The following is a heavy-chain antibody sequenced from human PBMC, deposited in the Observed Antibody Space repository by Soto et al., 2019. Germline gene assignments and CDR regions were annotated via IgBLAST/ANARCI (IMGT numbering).Heavy chain of an antibody. CDR2: INWDGRIA. J-gene: IGHJ4*01. CDR1: GFIFYDFT. V-gene: IGHV3-43*01. D-gene: IGHD6-13*01. Sequence: GGSLRLSCASSGFIFYDFTMHWVRLVPGKGLQWVSYINWDGRIAMYADSVKGRFTISRDNTNNHLYLQMNSLRSDDTALYYCAKDEGAAVGSPGDWGHGTLVTVSS. CDR3: AKDEGAAVGSPGD.